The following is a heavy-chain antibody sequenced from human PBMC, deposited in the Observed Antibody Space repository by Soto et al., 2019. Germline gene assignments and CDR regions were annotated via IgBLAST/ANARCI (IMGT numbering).Heavy chain of an antibody. CDR3: ARDFAYFDS. Sequence: SETLSLRCTVAGGSCKSGVYSWSWIRQPPGKGLEWIGYVYHTGRTSYNPSLKSRVSISMDTSKNQFSLNLDSLTAADPAVYFCARDFAYFDSWGQGTLVTVSS. CDR1: GGSCKSGVYS. CDR2: VYHTGRT. V-gene: IGHV4-61*08. J-gene: IGHJ4*02. D-gene: IGHD3-3*01.